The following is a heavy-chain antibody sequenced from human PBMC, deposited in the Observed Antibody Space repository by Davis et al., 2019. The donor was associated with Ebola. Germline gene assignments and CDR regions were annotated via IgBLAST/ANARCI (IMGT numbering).Heavy chain of an antibody. CDR3: ARDLVVVVPAASWFDP. Sequence: PGGSLRLSCAGSGFTFSNYWMSWVRQAPGKGLEWVSGINWNGGSTGYADSVKGRFTISRDNAKNSLYLQMKSLRAEDTALYHCARDLVVVVPAASWFDPWGQGTLVTVSS. J-gene: IGHJ5*02. CDR2: INWNGGST. D-gene: IGHD2-2*01. V-gene: IGHV3-20*01. CDR1: GFTFSNYW.